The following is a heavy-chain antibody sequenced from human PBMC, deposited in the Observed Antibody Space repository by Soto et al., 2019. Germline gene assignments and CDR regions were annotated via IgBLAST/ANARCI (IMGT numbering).Heavy chain of an antibody. Sequence: QPGGSLRLSCAASGFIFTSYGMHWVRQAPGKGLEWMALILHDGSAEYYADSVKGRFTISRDNSKNTLYLQMNSLTAEDTAVYYCARSRDGYSFYFYYGMDGWSQGTTVTVSS. CDR2: ILHDGSAE. V-gene: IGHV3-30*03. D-gene: IGHD4-4*01. CDR1: GFIFTSYG. J-gene: IGHJ6*02. CDR3: ARSRDGYSFYFYYGMDG.